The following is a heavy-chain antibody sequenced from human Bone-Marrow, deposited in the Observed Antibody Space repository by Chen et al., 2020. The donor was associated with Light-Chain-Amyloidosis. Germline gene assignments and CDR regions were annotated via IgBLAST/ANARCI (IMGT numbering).Heavy chain of an antibody. CDR3: ARVNTMVRGVIKPYNWFDP. V-gene: IGHV1-69*06. CDR1: GGTFSSYA. J-gene: IGHJ5*02. CDR2: IIPIFGTA. Sequence: QVQLVQSGAEVKKPGSSVKVSCKASGGTFSSYAISWVRQAPGQGLEWMGGIIPIFGTANYAQKFQGRVTITADKSTSTAYMEPSSLRSEDTAVYYCARVNTMVRGVIKPYNWFDPWGQGTLVTVSS. D-gene: IGHD3-10*01.